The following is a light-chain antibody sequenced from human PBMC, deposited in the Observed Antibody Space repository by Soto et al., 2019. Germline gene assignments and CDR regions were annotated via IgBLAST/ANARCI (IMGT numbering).Light chain of an antibody. J-gene: IGLJ1*01. CDR2: DVT. CDR3: CSFAGSYSYV. V-gene: IGLV2-11*01. Sequence: QSALTQPASVSGSPGQSITISRTGTSSDVGRYDYVSWYQQYPGEAPKLIIYDVTERPSGVPDRFSGSKSGNTASLTISGLRAEDEAAYSCCSFAGSYSYVFGSGTKVTVL. CDR1: SSDVGRYDY.